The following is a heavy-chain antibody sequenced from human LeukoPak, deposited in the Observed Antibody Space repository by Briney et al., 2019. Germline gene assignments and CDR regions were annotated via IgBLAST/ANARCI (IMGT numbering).Heavy chain of an antibody. CDR2: INHSGST. CDR3: ASEDGDYGTTVHNY. Sequence: KSSETLSLTCAVCGESFSGYYWSWIRQPPGKGLEWIGEINHSGSTNYNPSLKSRVTISVDTSKNQFSLKLSSVSAADTAVCYCASEDGDYGTTVHNYWGQGTLVTVSS. D-gene: IGHD4-17*01. V-gene: IGHV4-34*01. J-gene: IGHJ4*02. CDR1: GESFSGYY.